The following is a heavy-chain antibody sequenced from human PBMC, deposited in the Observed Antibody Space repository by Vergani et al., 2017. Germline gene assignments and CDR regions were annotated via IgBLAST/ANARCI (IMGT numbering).Heavy chain of an antibody. V-gene: IGHV3-30*01. Sequence: QVQLVESGGGVVQPGRSLRLSCSASGFTFNTYAMHWVRQAPGKGLEWVAVISNDGRYNYYADSVKGRFTFSRDDSKNTLYLQMNSLRADDTAVYYCARDRGYSYGYFDYWAREPWSPSPQ. CDR1: GFTFNTYA. CDR2: ISNDGRYN. CDR3: ARDRGYSYGYFDY. D-gene: IGHD5-18*01. J-gene: IGHJ4*02.